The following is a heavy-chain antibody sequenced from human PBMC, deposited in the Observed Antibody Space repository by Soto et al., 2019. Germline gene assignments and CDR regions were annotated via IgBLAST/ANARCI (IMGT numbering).Heavy chain of an antibody. J-gene: IGHJ3*02. CDR1: GGSISSSNW. CDR2: IYHSGST. CDR3: ARVCIAVATGGGGAFDI. V-gene: IGHV4-4*02. Sequence: SETLSLTCAVSGGSISSSNWWSWVRQPPGKGLEWIVEIYHSGSTNYNPSLKSRVTISVDKSKNQFSLKLSSVTAADTAVYYCARVCIAVATGGGGAFDIWGQGTMVTVSS. D-gene: IGHD6-19*01.